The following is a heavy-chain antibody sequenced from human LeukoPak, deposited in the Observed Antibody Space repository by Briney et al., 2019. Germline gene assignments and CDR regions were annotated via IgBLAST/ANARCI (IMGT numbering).Heavy chain of an antibody. V-gene: IGHV3-11*04. CDR1: GFTFSDYY. D-gene: IGHD4-23*01. CDR3: ARDGRTTVVTWANDY. J-gene: IGHJ4*02. CDR2: ISSSGSTI. Sequence: GGSLRLSCAASGFTFSDYYMSWIRQAPGKGLEWVSYISSSGSTIYYADSVKGRFTISRDNAKNSLYLQMNSLRAEDTAVYYCARDGRTTVVTWANDYWGLGTLVTVSS.